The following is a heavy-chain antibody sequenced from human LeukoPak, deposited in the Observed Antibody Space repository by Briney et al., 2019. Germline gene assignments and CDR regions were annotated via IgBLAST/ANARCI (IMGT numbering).Heavy chain of an antibody. CDR3: ATSSTYCSATSCYDWFFDL. J-gene: IGHJ2*01. D-gene: IGHD2-2*01. V-gene: IGHV4-61*01. CDR1: GGSVSSASYY. Sequence: SETLSLTCTVSGGSVSSASYYWSWIRQPPGKRLEWIGCMYNSWSTKYSPSLKSRVTISLDTSKNQFSLKLSSVTAADTAVYYCATSSTYCSATSCYDWFFDLWGRGTLVTVSS. CDR2: MYNSWST.